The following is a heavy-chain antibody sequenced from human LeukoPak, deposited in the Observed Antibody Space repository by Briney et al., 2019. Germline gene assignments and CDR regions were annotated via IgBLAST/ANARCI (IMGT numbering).Heavy chain of an antibody. CDR1: GFTFSSYG. Sequence: GRSLRLSCAASGFTFSSYGMHWVRQAPGKGLEWVAAISYDGSNKYYADSVKGRFTISRDNSKNTLYLQMNSLRAEDTAVYYCATTVLYYFDYWGQGTLVTVSS. J-gene: IGHJ4*02. CDR3: ATTVLYYFDY. D-gene: IGHD2/OR15-2a*01. V-gene: IGHV3-30*03. CDR2: ISYDGSNK.